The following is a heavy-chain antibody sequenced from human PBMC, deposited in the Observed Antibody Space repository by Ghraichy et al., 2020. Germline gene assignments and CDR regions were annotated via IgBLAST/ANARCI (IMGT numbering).Heavy chain of an antibody. V-gene: IGHV4-39*07. D-gene: IGHD6-19*01. J-gene: IGHJ5*02. Sequence: ESMNISCTVSGGSISSCSYYWGWIRQPPGKGLEWIGSIYYSGSNYYNSSLKSRVTISVDTSKNQYSLKMSSVTAADTAVYYCASETVAGTQWFDPWGQGTLVTVSS. CDR2: IYYSGSN. CDR3: ASETVAGTQWFDP. CDR1: GGSISSCSYY.